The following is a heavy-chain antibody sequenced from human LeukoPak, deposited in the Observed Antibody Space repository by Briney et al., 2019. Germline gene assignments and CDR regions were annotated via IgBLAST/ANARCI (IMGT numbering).Heavy chain of an antibody. CDR3: ARVGRGYSGYDWADYYYGMDV. Sequence: SETLSLTCAVYGGSFSGYYWSWIRQPPGEGMVWIGEINHSGSTNYNPSLKSRVTISVDTSKNQFSLKLSSVTAADTAVYYCARVGRGYSGYDWADYYYGMDVWGQGTTVTVSS. J-gene: IGHJ6*02. CDR2: INHSGST. D-gene: IGHD5-12*01. V-gene: IGHV4-34*01. CDR1: GGSFSGYY.